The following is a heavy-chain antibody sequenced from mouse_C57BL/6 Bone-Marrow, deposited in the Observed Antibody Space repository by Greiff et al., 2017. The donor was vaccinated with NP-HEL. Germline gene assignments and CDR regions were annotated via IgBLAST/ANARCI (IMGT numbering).Heavy chain of an antibody. CDR3: ARDRGVTTRDPYYYAMDY. Sequence: DVHLVESGGGLVQPGGSLSLSCAASGFTFTDYYMSWVRQPPGTALEWLGFIRNKANGSTTEYSASVKGRLTISRDNSQSILYLQMNAQRAENSATYYCARDRGVTTRDPYYYAMDYWGQGTSVTVSS. CDR2: IRNKANGSTT. D-gene: IGHD2-2*01. J-gene: IGHJ4*01. CDR1: GFTFTDYY. V-gene: IGHV7-3*01.